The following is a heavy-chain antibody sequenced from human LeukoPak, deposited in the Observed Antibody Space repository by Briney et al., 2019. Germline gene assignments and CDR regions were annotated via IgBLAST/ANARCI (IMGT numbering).Heavy chain of an antibody. J-gene: IGHJ2*01. Sequence: ASVKVSCKASGYTFTSYYMHWVRQAPGQGLGWMGIINPSGGSTSYAQKFQGRVTMTRDTSTSTVYMELSSLRSEDTAVYYCARAYCGGDCYPLSWYFDLWGRGTLVTVSS. CDR2: INPSGGST. V-gene: IGHV1-46*01. CDR3: ARAYCGGDCYPLSWYFDL. D-gene: IGHD2-21*02. CDR1: GYTFTSYY.